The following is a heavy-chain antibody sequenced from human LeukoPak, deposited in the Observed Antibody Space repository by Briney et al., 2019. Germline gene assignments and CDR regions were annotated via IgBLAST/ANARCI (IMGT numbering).Heavy chain of an antibody. V-gene: IGHV4-59*12. CDR1: GGSLSSYY. CDR3: ARGANYYGSGSYYRHYYYYYMDV. D-gene: IGHD3-10*01. J-gene: IGHJ6*03. Sequence: WETLTLTCTVSGGSLSSYYWRWIRQPPGKGLEWVGYISYSGSDKYYPSPESRVSILANTSNNHSPLKQSSVTAADTAVFYCARGANYYGSGSYYRHYYYYYMDVWGKGTPVTISS. CDR2: ISYSGSD.